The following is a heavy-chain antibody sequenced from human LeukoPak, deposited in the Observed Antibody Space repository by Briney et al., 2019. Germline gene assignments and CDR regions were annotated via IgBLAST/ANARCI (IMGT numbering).Heavy chain of an antibody. D-gene: IGHD3-22*01. J-gene: IGHJ4*02. Sequence: GGSLRLSCAASGFTFSSYAMSWVRQAPGKGLEWVSAISGSGGSTYYADSVKGRFTISRDNSKNTPYLQMNSLRAEDTAVYYCAKPQTYYYDSSGYYFDYWGQGTLVTVSS. V-gene: IGHV3-23*01. CDR3: AKPQTYYYDSSGYYFDY. CDR2: ISGSGGST. CDR1: GFTFSSYA.